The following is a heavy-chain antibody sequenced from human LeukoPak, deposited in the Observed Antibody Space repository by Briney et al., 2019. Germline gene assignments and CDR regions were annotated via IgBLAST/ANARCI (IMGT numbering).Heavy chain of an antibody. J-gene: IGHJ4*02. V-gene: IGHV3-23*01. Sequence: GGSLRLSCAASGFTVSSNYMSWVRQAPGKGLEWVSAISSSGGSTYYADSVKGRFTISRDNSKNTLYLQMNSLRAEDTAVYYCAKVPLVTAFKYFDYWGQGTLVTVSS. CDR3: AKVPLVTAFKYFDY. D-gene: IGHD2-21*02. CDR2: ISSSGGST. CDR1: GFTVSSNY.